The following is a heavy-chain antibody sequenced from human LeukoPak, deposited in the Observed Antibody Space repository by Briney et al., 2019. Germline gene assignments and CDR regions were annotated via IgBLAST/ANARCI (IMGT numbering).Heavy chain of an antibody. CDR1: GFTFSSYG. V-gene: IGHV3-30*18. Sequence: GGSLRLSRAASGFTFSSYGMHWVRQAPGKGLEWVAVISYDGSNKYYADSVKGRFTISKDNSKNTLYLQMNSLRAEDTAVYYCAKVGTYCSSTSCYGYYMDVWGKGTTVTVSS. J-gene: IGHJ6*03. CDR3: AKVGTYCSSTSCYGYYMDV. CDR2: ISYDGSNK. D-gene: IGHD2-2*01.